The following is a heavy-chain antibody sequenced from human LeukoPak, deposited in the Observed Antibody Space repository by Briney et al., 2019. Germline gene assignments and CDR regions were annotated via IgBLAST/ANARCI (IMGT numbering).Heavy chain of an antibody. V-gene: IGHV1-18*01. J-gene: IGHJ4*02. CDR1: GYTFTSYG. CDR2: ISAYNGNT. Sequence: ASVKVSCKASGYTFTSYGISWVRQAPGQGLEWMGWISAYNGNTNYAQKLQGRVTMTTDTSTSTAYMELRSLRSDDTAVYYCASTPYYYDSSGYYGYWGQGTLVTVSS. CDR3: ASTPYYYDSSGYYGY. D-gene: IGHD3-22*01.